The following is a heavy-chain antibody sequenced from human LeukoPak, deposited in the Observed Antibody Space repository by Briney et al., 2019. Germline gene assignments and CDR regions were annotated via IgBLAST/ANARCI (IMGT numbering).Heavy chain of an antibody. V-gene: IGHV4-4*02. D-gene: IGHD3-3*01. Sequence: PSETLSLTCAVSGGSISSSNWWSWVRQSPGNGLEWIGEIYHSGSTNYNPSLKSRVTISVDKSKNQFSLKLSSVTAADTAVYYCARADDFWSGYYYYYYYGMDVWGQGTKVTVSS. CDR1: GGSISSSNW. J-gene: IGHJ6*02. CDR3: ARADDFWSGYYYYYYYGMDV. CDR2: IYHSGST.